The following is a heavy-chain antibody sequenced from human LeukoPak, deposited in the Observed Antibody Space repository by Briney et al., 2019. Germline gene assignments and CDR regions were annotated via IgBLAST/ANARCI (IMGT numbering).Heavy chain of an antibody. CDR1: GGSISTYF. CDR3: ARGGYYSYYYLDV. Sequence: PSETLSLTCTVSGGSISTYFWSWIRQPPGKGLEWIGYIYYTGSSNYNPSLKSRVTISVDTSKNQFSLKLTSVTAADTAVYYCARGGYYSYYYLDVWGKGTTVTV. CDR2: IYYTGSS. J-gene: IGHJ6*03. V-gene: IGHV4-59*01.